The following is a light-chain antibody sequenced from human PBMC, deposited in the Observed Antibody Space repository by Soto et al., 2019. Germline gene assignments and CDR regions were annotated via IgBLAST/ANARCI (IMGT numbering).Light chain of an antibody. V-gene: IGLV2-14*01. J-gene: IGLJ1*01. CDR3: FSFTTTNPHV. CDR1: SSDIGAYDY. Sequence: QSALTQPASLSGSPGQSITISCTGTSSDIGAYDYVSWFQQHPGKAPKLMISGVNNRPSGVSNRFSGSKSGNTAYLTISGLQVEDEAEYFCFSFTTTNPHVFGTGTKLTVL. CDR2: GVN.